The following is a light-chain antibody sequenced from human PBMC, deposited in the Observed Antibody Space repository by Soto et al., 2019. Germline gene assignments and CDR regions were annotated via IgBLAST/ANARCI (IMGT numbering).Light chain of an antibody. CDR2: GAS. CDR3: QQYGTPLFT. Sequence: IVLTQSPGTLSLSPGERVTLSCGASQSVTNNFLAWYQQKPGQAPRLLIYGASSMATGVPDRFSGSGSGTDFTLPLSRLEPGDFAVYYCQQYGTPLFTFGPGTKVDIK. V-gene: IGKV3-20*01. J-gene: IGKJ3*01. CDR1: QSVTNNF.